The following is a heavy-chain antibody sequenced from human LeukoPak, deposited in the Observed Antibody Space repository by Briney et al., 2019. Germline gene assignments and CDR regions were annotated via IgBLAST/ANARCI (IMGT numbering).Heavy chain of an antibody. CDR1: GFTFSSYG. CDR2: IRFDESIK. Sequence: GGSLRLSCAASGFTFSSYGIHWVRQAPGKGLEWVAFIRFDESIKYYADSVKGRFTISRDTSKNTLYPQMNSLRTEDTAVYYCANAGYSSGWYDYYYLDVWGKGTSVTISS. CDR3: ANAGYSSGWYDYYYLDV. V-gene: IGHV3-30*02. D-gene: IGHD6-19*01. J-gene: IGHJ6*03.